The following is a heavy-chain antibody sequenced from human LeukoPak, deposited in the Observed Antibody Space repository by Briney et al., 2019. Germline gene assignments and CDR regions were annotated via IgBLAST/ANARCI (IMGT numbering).Heavy chain of an antibody. CDR3: ARGPSYFQH. CDR2: TYYRSKWYK. V-gene: IGHV6-1*01. Sequence: SQTLSLTCALSGDSDSSNSATRHWLTQPPTTNHEWLGRTYYRSKWYKYYAVSVKGRITINPDTSKNQFSLQLNSVTPEDTAVYYCARGPSYFQHWGQGTLVTVSS. J-gene: IGHJ1*01. CDR1: GDSDSSNSAT.